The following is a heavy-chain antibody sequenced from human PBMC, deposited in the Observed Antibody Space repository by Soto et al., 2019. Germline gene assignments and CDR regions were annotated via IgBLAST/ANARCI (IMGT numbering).Heavy chain of an antibody. V-gene: IGHV3-48*02. J-gene: IGHJ6*02. D-gene: IGHD2-2*02. Sequence: GGSLRLSCAASGFTFNTYSVNWVRQAPGKGLEWISHISSRGTAINYADSVKGRFTISRDNAKNSLFLQMNSLRDEDTAVYYCARARCNTTSCYRGLDVWGQGTTVTVSS. CDR1: GFTFNTYS. CDR3: ARARCNTTSCYRGLDV. CDR2: ISSRGTAI.